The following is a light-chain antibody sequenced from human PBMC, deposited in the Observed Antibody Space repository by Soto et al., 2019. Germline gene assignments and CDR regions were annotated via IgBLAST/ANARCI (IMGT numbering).Light chain of an antibody. J-gene: IGLJ7*01. Sequence: QAVVTQSSSASASLGSSVNLTCTLSSGHETYIIAWQQQQPGKAPRYLMNLERSGIYTQGRGGPDRFSGSSCGADRYLTFSKVQFEDEADFSCETWDSHLARVVFGGGTQLTVL. CDR1: SGHETYI. V-gene: IGLV4-60*02. CDR2: LERSGIY. CDR3: ETWDSHLARVV.